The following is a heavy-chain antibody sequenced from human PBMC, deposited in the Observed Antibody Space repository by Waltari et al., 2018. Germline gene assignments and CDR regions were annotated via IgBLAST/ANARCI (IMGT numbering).Heavy chain of an antibody. D-gene: IGHD3-16*01. CDR1: AFNDSGSY. Sequence: EVPLVESGGGVLQPGGSLRRSWAASAFNDSGSYMSWVRQAPGKGLEWVSVIYSGGSTYYADSVKGRFTISRDNSKNTLYLQMNSLRAEDTAVYYCARDRWGNFDYWGQGTLVTVSS. CDR2: IYSGGST. V-gene: IGHV3-53*01. CDR3: ARDRWGNFDY. J-gene: IGHJ4*02.